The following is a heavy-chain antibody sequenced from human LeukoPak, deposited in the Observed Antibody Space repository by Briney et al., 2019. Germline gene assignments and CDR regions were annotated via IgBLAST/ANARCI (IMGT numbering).Heavy chain of an antibody. CDR3: AKDSSGYDY. CDR2: IYYSGST. CDR1: GGSVNSGTYY. V-gene: IGHV4-61*01. J-gene: IGHJ4*02. D-gene: IGHD6-19*01. Sequence: SETLSLTCTVSGGSVNSGTYYWSWIRQPPGKGLEWIGYIYYSGSTNYNPSLKSRVTISVDTSKNQFSLKLSSVTAADTAVYYCAKDSSGYDYWGQGTLVTVSS.